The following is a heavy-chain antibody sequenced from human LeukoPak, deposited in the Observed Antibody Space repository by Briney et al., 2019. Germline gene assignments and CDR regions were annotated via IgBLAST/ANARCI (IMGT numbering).Heavy chain of an antibody. V-gene: IGHV4-59*01. D-gene: IGHD3-10*01. CDR2: IYYSGST. CDR3: ARVNSVLPRTGRHYYYYGMDV. J-gene: IGHJ6*02. CDR1: GGSISSYY. Sequence: SETLSLTCTVSGGSISSYYWSWIRQPPGKGLEWIGYIYYSGSTNYNPSLKSRVTISVDTSKNQFSLKLSSVTAADTAVYYCARVNSVLPRTGRHYYYYGMDVWGQGTTVTVSS.